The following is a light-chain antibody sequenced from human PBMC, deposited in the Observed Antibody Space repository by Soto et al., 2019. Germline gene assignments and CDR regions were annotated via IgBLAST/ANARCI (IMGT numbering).Light chain of an antibody. V-gene: IGLV2-23*02. Sequence: QSVLTQPASVSGSPGQSITIFCAGTSNDVETYDFVSWYQQPPGKAPKLMIYEVSKRPSGVSNRFSGSNSGDTASLTIFGLQAEDEADYYCCSYAGSSSPYVFGTGTKVTVL. CDR1: SNDVETYDF. J-gene: IGLJ1*01. CDR2: EVS. CDR3: CSYAGSSSPYV.